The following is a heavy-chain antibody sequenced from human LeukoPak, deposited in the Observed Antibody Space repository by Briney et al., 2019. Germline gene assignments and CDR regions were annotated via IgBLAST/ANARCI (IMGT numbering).Heavy chain of an antibody. CDR2: IKQDGSEK. Sequence: GGSLRLSCAASGFTFSSYWMTWVRQAPGKGLEWEANIKQDGSEKYYVDSVKGRFTISRDDAKNSLFLQMNSLRAEDTAVYYCARAGGSGSLDHWGQGTLVTVSS. J-gene: IGHJ4*02. D-gene: IGHD3-10*01. V-gene: IGHV3-7*01. CDR1: GFTFSSYW. CDR3: ARAGGSGSLDH.